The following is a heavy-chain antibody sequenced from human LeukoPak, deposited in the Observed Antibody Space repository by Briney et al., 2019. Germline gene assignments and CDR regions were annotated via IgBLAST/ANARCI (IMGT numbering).Heavy chain of an antibody. CDR2: ICHSRST. J-gene: IGHJ4*02. D-gene: IGHD3-22*01. CDR1: GGSFSGYY. CDR3: ARVARGCDSSGYYLHFDY. Sequence: PSETLSLTCAVYGGSFSGYYWSWIRQPPGKGLEWIGYICHSRSTYHSSSLKSRVTISVDRSKNQFSLKLSSVTAADTAVYYCARVARGCDSSGYYLHFDYWGQGTLVTVSS. V-gene: IGHV4-34*01.